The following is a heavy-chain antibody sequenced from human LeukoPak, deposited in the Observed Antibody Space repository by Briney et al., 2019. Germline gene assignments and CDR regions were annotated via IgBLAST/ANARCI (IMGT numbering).Heavy chain of an antibody. D-gene: IGHD6-19*01. CDR3: AKDIAVAGIGGYFDY. J-gene: IGHJ4*02. Sequence: GRSLRLSCAASGFTFSSYGMHWVRQAPGKGLEWVAVISYDGSNKYYADSVKGRFTISRDNSKNTLYLQMNSLRAEDTAVYYCAKDIAVAGIGGYFDYWGQGTLVTVSS. V-gene: IGHV3-30*18. CDR1: GFTFSSYG. CDR2: ISYDGSNK.